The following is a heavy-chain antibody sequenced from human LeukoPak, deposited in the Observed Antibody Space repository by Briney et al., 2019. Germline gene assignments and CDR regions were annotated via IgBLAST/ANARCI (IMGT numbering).Heavy chain of an antibody. CDR1: GFTFSSYA. J-gene: IGHJ4*02. V-gene: IGHV3-66*02. D-gene: IGHD2-21*01. CDR2: LYSGGST. CDR3: ARVVECGGDSSCYGLDYFDY. Sequence: GGSLRLSCAASGFTFSSYAMSWVRQAPGKGLEWVSVLYSGGSTYYADSVKGRFTISRDNPKNTLFLQMNSLRTEDTAVYYCARVVECGGDSSCYGLDYFDYWGQGTLVTVSS.